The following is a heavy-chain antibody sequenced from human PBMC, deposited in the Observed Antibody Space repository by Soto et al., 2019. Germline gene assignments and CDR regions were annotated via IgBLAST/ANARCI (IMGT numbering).Heavy chain of an antibody. CDR2: ISGSGGST. J-gene: IGHJ1*01. D-gene: IGHD3-10*01. Sequence: SQRLPNRASEGNCITHGSRCLSKKQGKGLEWVSAISGSGGSTYYADSVKGRFTISRDNAKNSLYLKMNSLRDEDTAVYYCVRDFNATRVIRTWFAYWGKGTLVIVSS. CDR1: EGNCITHG. CDR3: VRDFNATRVIRTWFAY. V-gene: IGHV3-23*01.